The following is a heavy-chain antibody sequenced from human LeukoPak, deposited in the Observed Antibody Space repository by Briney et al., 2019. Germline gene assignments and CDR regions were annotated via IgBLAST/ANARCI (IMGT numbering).Heavy chain of an antibody. Sequence: SVKVSCKASGGTFSSYAISWVRQAPGQGLEWMGGIIPIFGTANYAQKFQGRVTITADESTSTAYMELSSLRSEDTAVYYCARRYDYGEHFDYWGQGTLVTVSS. V-gene: IGHV1-69*13. CDR1: GGTFSSYA. CDR2: IIPIFGTA. J-gene: IGHJ4*02. D-gene: IGHD4-17*01. CDR3: ARRYDYGEHFDY.